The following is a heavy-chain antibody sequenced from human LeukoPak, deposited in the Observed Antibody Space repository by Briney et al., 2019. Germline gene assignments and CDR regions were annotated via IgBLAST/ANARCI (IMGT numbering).Heavy chain of an antibody. J-gene: IGHJ4*02. CDR3: AKGTYYYGSGSYYAPLPFDY. CDR1: GFTFSSYG. V-gene: IGHV3-30*18. CDR2: ISYDGSNK. D-gene: IGHD3-10*01. Sequence: AGGSLRLSCAASGFTFSSYGMHWVRQAPGKGLEWVAVISYDGSNKYYADSVKGRFTISRDNSKNTLYLQMNSLRAEDTAVYYCAKGTYYYGSGSYYAPLPFDYWGQGTLVTVSS.